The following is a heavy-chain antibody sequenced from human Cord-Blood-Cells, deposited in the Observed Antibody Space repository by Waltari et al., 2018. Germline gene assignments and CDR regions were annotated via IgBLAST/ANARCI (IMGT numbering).Heavy chain of an antibody. V-gene: IGHV4-39*01. J-gene: IGHJ3*02. CDR2: IYYSGST. Sequence: QLQLQESGPGLVKPSETLSLTCTVSGGSISSSSYYWGWIRQPPGKGLEWIGSIYYSGSTYYNPSLKSLVTISVDTSKNQFSLKLSSVTAADTAVYYCARQYSGSSHDAFDIWGQGTMVTVSS. D-gene: IGHD1-26*01. CDR3: ARQYSGSSHDAFDI. CDR1: GGSISSSSYY.